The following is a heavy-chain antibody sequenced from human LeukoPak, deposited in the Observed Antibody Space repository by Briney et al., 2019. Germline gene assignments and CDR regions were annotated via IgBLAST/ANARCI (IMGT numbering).Heavy chain of an antibody. CDR2: INPNSGGT. V-gene: IGHV1-2*02. J-gene: IGHJ4*02. CDR3: ARGAVAGTSFDY. Sequence: ASAKVSCKASGYTFTGYYMHWVRQAPGQGLEWMGWINPNSGGTNYAQKFQGRVTMTRDTSISTAYMELSRLRSDDTAVYYCARGAVAGTSFDYWGQGTLVTVSS. D-gene: IGHD6-19*01. CDR1: GYTFTGYY.